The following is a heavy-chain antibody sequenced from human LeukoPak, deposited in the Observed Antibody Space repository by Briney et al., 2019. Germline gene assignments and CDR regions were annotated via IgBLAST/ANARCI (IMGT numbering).Heavy chain of an antibody. D-gene: IGHD5-12*01. Sequence: SVKVSCKASGGTFSSYAISWVRQAPGQGLEWMGGIIPIFGTANYAQKFQGRVTITADESTSTAYMELSSLRSEDTAVYYCARGDIVATPNLFFDYWGQGTLVTVSS. CDR1: GGTFSSYA. CDR3: ARGDIVATPNLFFDY. CDR2: IIPIFGTA. V-gene: IGHV1-69*13. J-gene: IGHJ4*02.